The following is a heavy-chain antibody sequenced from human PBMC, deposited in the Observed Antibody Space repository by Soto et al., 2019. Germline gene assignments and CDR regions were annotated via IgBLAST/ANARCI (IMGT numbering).Heavy chain of an antibody. CDR2: VNPNSGDT. J-gene: IGHJ4*02. V-gene: IGHV1-2*02. CDR3: ARGGTIFGVVIRAPFDY. CDR1: GYTFTSYY. Sequence: ASVKVSCKASGYTFTSYYMHWVRQAPGQGLEWMGWVNPNSGDTNYAQKFQGRVTMTRDTSFRTAYMELSRLRSDDRAVYYCARGGTIFGVVIRAPFDYWGQGTLVTVSS. D-gene: IGHD3-3*01.